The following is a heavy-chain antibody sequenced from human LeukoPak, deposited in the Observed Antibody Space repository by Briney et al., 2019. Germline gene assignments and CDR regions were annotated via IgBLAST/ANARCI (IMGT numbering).Heavy chain of an antibody. CDR3: ARGGPCGYSGYRVFPATHFDY. D-gene: IGHD5-12*01. Sequence: SETLSLTCTVSGGSISSGGYYWSWIRQHPGKGLEWIGYIYYSGSTYYNPSLKSRVTISVDTSKNQFSLKLSSVTAADTAVYYCARGGPCGYSGYRVFPATHFDYWGQGTLVTVSS. J-gene: IGHJ4*02. CDR2: IYYSGST. CDR1: GGSISSGGYY. V-gene: IGHV4-31*03.